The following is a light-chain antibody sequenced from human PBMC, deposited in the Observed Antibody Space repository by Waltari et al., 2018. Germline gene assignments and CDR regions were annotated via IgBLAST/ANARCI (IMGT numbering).Light chain of an antibody. J-gene: IGKJ5*01. CDR2: EAS. CDR3: QQYNRWPPIT. Sequence: EIVMTHSPATLSVSPGESATLSCRASLSVFINVACYQEKPGPAPRLLIYEASIRATGTSARFRGSGSGTEFTLTISSVQSEDSAVYYCQQYNRWPPITFGQGTRLEIK. V-gene: IGKV3D-15*01. CDR1: LSVFIN.